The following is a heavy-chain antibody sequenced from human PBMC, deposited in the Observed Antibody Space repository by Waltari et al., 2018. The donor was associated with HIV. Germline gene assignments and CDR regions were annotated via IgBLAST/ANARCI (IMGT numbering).Heavy chain of an antibody. Sequence: QVQLQESGPGLVKPSETLSLTCTVAGGPISSYYWSWIRQPAGTGLGWIGRIYTSGSTNYNPSLKSRVTMSVDTSKNQFSLKLSSVTAADTAVYYCARDPGIAVAGPYYYYGMDVWGQGTTVTVSS. J-gene: IGHJ6*02. CDR2: IYTSGST. CDR1: GGPISSYY. CDR3: ARDPGIAVAGPYYYYGMDV. D-gene: IGHD6-19*01. V-gene: IGHV4-4*07.